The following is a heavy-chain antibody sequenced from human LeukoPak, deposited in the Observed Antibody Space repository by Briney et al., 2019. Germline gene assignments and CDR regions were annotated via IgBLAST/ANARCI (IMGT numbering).Heavy chain of an antibody. V-gene: IGHV5-51*01. CDR2: IYPGDSDT. CDR1: GYSFTSYW. CDR3: ARHTGGYSSSSRGDYYYGMDV. J-gene: IGHJ6*02. D-gene: IGHD6-6*01. Sequence: GESLKISCKGSGYSFTSYWISWVRQMPGKGLEWMGIIYPGDSDTRYSPSFQGQVTISADKSISTAYLQWSSLKASDTAMYYCARHTGGYSSSSRGDYYYGMDVWGQGTTVTVSS.